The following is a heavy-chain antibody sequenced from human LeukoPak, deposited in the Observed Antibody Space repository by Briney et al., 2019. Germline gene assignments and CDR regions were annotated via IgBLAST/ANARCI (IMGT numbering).Heavy chain of an antibody. J-gene: IGHJ6*02. CDR3: AREASPYTYFSSGMDV. V-gene: IGHV4-4*07. D-gene: IGHD2/OR15-2a*01. Sequence: PETLSLTCTVSGGSISRYYWSWIRQSAGKGLEWIGRIYTSGITNYNPSLKSRVTMSIDTSKNQFSLKLSSVTAADTALYYCAREASPYTYFSSGMDVWGQGTTVTVSS. CDR1: GGSISRYY. CDR2: IYTSGIT.